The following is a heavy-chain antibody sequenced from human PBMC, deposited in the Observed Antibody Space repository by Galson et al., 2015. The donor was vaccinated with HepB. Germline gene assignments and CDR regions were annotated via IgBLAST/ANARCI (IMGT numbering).Heavy chain of an antibody. V-gene: IGHV4-39*01. CDR2: IYYMGST. Sequence: LSLTCTVSGGSISSSSYYWGWIRQPPGVGLVWIGRIYYMGSTYYNPSLKRRVTISVDTSKNQFSLKLSSVTAADTAVYYCARRRRTYGSGSYYERGDYFDYWGQGTLVTVSS. J-gene: IGHJ4*02. CDR3: ARRRRTYGSGSYYERGDYFDY. D-gene: IGHD3-10*01. CDR1: GGSISSSSYY.